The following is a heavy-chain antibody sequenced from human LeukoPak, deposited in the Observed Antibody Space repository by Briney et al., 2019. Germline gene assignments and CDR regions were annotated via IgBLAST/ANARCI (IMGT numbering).Heavy chain of an antibody. J-gene: IGHJ4*02. D-gene: IGHD6-6*01. Sequence: PGGSLRLSCAASGFTVSSNYMSWVHQAPGKGLEWVSVIYRGGSTYYADSVKGRFTISRDNSKNTLYLQMNSLRAEDTAVYYCARGLKPSIAAPYWGQGTLVTVSS. CDR1: GFTVSSNY. V-gene: IGHV3-66*01. CDR3: ARGLKPSIAAPY. CDR2: IYRGGST.